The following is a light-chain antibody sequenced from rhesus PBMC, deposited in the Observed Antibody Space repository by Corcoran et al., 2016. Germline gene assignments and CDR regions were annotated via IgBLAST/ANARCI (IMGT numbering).Light chain of an antibody. CDR1: QSLLHSNGYTY. Sequence: DIVMTQSPLSLPVTPGEPASISCRSSQSLLHSNGYTYLYWYLQRPGQYPQLLMYFASSRASGVPDRFTGSGSGTDFTLGISRVEAEDIGIYYCMQGTQLPYTFGQGTKVEIK. J-gene: IGKJ2*01. CDR3: MQGTQLPYT. V-gene: IGKV2-91*01. CDR2: FAS.